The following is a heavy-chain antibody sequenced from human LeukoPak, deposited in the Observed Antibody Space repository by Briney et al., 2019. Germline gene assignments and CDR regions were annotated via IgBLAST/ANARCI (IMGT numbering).Heavy chain of an antibody. Sequence: PGRSLRPSCAASGFTFSSYAMHWVRQAPGKGLEWVAVISYDGSNKYYADSVKGRFTISRDNSKNTLYLQMNSLRAEDTAVYYCASQRYNWNHKYFDYWGQGTLVTVSS. D-gene: IGHD1-20*01. V-gene: IGHV3-30-3*01. CDR2: ISYDGSNK. CDR1: GFTFSSYA. J-gene: IGHJ4*02. CDR3: ASQRYNWNHKYFDY.